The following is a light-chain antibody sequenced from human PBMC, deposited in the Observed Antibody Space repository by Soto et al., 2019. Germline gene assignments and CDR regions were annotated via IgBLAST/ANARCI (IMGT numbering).Light chain of an antibody. V-gene: IGKV1-33*01. CDR1: HDIRSY. CDR3: QQYDSLLFT. J-gene: IGKJ3*01. CDR2: DAS. Sequence: DIQMTQSPSSLSASVGDRVTITCQASHDIRSYLNWYQKKPGKAPNLLIYDASKLESGVPSRFSGSGSGTDFTFTISSLQPEDIATYYCQQYDSLLFTFGPGTKVDIK.